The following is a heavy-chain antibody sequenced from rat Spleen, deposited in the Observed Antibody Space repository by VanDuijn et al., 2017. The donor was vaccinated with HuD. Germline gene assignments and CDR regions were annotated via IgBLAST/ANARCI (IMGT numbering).Heavy chain of an antibody. J-gene: IGHJ2*01. D-gene: IGHD4-3*01. CDR2: INTDGGHT. Sequence: EVQLVETGGGLVQPGKSLKLSCVASGFTFSSYWMYWVRQAPGKGLGWVSSINTDGGHTFPPDSVRGRFTISRNNAENTVYLQMNILRSEDTATYYCAVSGYGYWGQGVMVTVSS. CDR3: AVSGYGY. V-gene: IGHV5-58*01. CDR1: GFTFSSYW.